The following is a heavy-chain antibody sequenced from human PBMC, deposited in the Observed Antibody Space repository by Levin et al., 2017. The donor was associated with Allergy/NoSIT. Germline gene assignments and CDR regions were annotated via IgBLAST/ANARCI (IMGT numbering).Heavy chain of an antibody. J-gene: IGHJ5*02. CDR3: ARQGSSSWFAGLAYWFDP. CDR1: GGSISSSSYY. CDR2: IYYSGST. Sequence: PETLSLTCTVSGGSISSSSYYWGWIRQPPGKGLEWIGSIYYSGSTYYNPSLKSRVTISVDTSKNQFSLKLSSVTAADTAVYYCARQGSSSWFAGLAYWFDPWGQGTLVTVSS. D-gene: IGHD6-13*01. V-gene: IGHV4-39*01.